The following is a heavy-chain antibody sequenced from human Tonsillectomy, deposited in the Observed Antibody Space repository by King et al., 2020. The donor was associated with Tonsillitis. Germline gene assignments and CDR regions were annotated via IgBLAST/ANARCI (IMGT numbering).Heavy chain of an antibody. Sequence: VQLVESGGGVVQPGRSLRLSCAASGFTFSSYGMHWVRQAPGKGLEWVAVISYDGSNKYYADSVKGRFTISRDNSKNTLYLQMNSLRAEDTAVYYCAKDRTRESYYFYSSGHGTLVTVSS. CDR2: ISYDGSNK. J-gene: IGHJ4*01. CDR3: AKDRTRESYYFYS. V-gene: IGHV3-30*18. CDR1: GFTFSSYG. D-gene: IGHD2/OR15-2a*01.